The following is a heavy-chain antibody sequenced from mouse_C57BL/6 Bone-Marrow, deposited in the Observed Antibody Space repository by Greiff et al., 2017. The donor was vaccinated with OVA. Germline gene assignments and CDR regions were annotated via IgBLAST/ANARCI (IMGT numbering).Heavy chain of an antibody. CDR2: IHPNSGST. CDR1: GYTFTSYW. J-gene: IGHJ1*03. D-gene: IGHD6-1*01. Sequence: QVQLQQPGAELVKPGASVMLSCKASGYTFTSYWMHWVKQRPGQGLEWIGMIHPNSGSTNYNEKFKSKATLTVDKSSSTAYMQLSSRTSEDSAVYYCARRPRSARWYFDVWGTGTTVAGAS. V-gene: IGHV1-64*01. CDR3: ARRPRSARWYFDV.